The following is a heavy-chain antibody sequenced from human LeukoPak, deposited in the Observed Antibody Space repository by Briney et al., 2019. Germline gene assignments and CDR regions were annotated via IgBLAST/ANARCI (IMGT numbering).Heavy chain of an antibody. CDR2: ISGSGGST. Sequence: GGSLRLSCAASGFTFSSYSMNWVRQAPGKGLEWVSAISGSGGSTYYADSVKGRFTISRDNSKNTLYLQMNSLRAEDTAVYYCAKSMYYYDSSGYSFDYWGQGTLVTVSS. V-gene: IGHV3-23*01. J-gene: IGHJ4*02. CDR3: AKSMYYYDSSGYSFDY. CDR1: GFTFSSYS. D-gene: IGHD3-22*01.